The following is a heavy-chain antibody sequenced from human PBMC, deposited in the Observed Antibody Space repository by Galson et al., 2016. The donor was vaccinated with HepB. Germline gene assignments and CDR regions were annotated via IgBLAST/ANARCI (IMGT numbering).Heavy chain of an antibody. CDR3: ARGRRDEIGARFPFDY. J-gene: IGHJ4*02. Sequence: SETLSLTCAVYGGSFSGYYWSWIRQPPGKGLEWIGEINHSGNSNYNPSLKSRVIVLVDTSENQFSLKLSSVTAADTAVYYCARGRRDEIGARFPFDYWGQGILVTVSS. V-gene: IGHV4-34*01. D-gene: IGHD6-6*01. CDR2: INHSGNS. CDR1: GGSFSGYY.